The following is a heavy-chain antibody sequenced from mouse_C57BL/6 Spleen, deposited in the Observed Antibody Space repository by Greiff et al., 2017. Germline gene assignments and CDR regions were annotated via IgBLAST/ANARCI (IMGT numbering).Heavy chain of an antibody. J-gene: IGHJ4*01. V-gene: IGHV1-82*01. CDR2: VYPGDGDT. Sequence: VQLQQSGPELVKPGASVKISCKASGYAFSSSWMNWVKQRPGKGLEWIGRVYPGDGDTNYNEKFKGKATLTADKSSSTAYMQLSSLTSEDSAVYFCARYYDGDMDDWGQGTSVTVSS. D-gene: IGHD2-3*01. CDR1: GYAFSSSW. CDR3: ARYYDGDMDD.